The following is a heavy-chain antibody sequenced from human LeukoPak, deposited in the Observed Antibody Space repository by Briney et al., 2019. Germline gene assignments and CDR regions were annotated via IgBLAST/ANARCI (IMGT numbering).Heavy chain of an antibody. D-gene: IGHD3-3*01. CDR1: GFTFSSYA. V-gene: IGHV3-23*01. CDR3: AKKLGYDFWSGYYDY. CDR2: ISGSGGST. Sequence: GGSLRLSCAASGFTFSSYAMSWVRQAPGKGLEWVSAISGSGGSTYYADSVKGRFTISRDNSKNTLYLQMNSLRAEDTAVYYCAKKLGYDFWSGYYDYWGQGTLVTVSS. J-gene: IGHJ4*02.